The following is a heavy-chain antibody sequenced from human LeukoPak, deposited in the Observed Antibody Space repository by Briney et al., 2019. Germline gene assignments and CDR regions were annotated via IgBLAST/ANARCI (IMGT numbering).Heavy chain of an antibody. Sequence: TSETLSLTSTVSGVSVSSFYWSWIGQPPGPERKGFGCIYNSETTKYNSSLESRVTISVDTSKNQFFLKLSSVTAADTAVYYCARFHSGPSGWYVLWYFDLWGRGTLVTVSS. D-gene: IGHD6-19*01. CDR3: ARFHSGPSGWYVLWYFDL. CDR1: GVSVSSFY. J-gene: IGHJ2*01. CDR2: IYNSETT. V-gene: IGHV4-4*09.